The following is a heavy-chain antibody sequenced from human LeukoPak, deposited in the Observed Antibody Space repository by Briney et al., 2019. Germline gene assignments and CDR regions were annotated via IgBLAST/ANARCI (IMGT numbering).Heavy chain of an antibody. CDR1: GGSISSYY. CDR3: ARHDDFWSGYSFDY. D-gene: IGHD3-3*01. J-gene: IGHJ4*02. Sequence: PSETLSLTCTVSGGSISSYYWSWIRQPPGKGLEWIGYIYYSGSTNYNPSLKSRVTISVDTSKNQSSLKLSSVTAADTAVYYCARHDDFWSGYSFDYWGQGTLVTVSS. CDR2: IYYSGST. V-gene: IGHV4-59*08.